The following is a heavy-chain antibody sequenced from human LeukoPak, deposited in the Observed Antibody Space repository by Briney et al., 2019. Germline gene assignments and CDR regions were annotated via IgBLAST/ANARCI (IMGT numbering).Heavy chain of an antibody. V-gene: IGHV3-15*01. J-gene: IGHJ4*02. CDR2: IKSKTDGGTT. CDR1: GFTFSNAW. CDR3: TTGPYDYGSGTYYH. Sequence: SGGSLRLSCAASGFTFSNAWMSWVRQAPGKGLEWVGRIKSKTDGGTTDHAAPVKGRFTISRDDSKNTLYVQMNSLKTEDTAVYYCTTGPYDYGSGTYYHWGQGTLVTVSS. D-gene: IGHD3-10*01.